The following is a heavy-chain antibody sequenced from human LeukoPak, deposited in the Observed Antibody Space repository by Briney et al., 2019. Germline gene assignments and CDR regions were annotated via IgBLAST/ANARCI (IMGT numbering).Heavy chain of an antibody. CDR1: GDSVSSNSAT. V-gene: IGHV6-1*01. CDR3: ARGLYRYFDL. CDR2: TYYMSKCDN. J-gene: IGHJ2*01. Sequence: SQTLSLTRAISGDSVSSNSATWNWIRQSPSRGLEWLGRTYYMSKCDNDYAVSVKSRITINPDTSKNQFSLQLSSVTPEDTAVYYCARGLYRYFDLWGRGTLVTVSS.